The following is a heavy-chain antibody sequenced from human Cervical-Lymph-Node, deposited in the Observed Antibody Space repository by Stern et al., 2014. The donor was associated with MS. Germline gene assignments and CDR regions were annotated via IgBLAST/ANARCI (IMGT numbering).Heavy chain of an antibody. CDR2: ISWNSGSI. CDR3: AKDSSGGYFDY. Sequence: VQLVESGGGLVQPGRSLRLSCAASGFTFDDYAMHWVRQAPGKGLEWVSGISWNSGSIGYADSVKGRFTISRDNAKNSLYLQMNSLRAEDTALYYCAKDSSGGYFDYWGQGTLVTVSS. CDR1: GFTFDDYA. D-gene: IGHD2-15*01. J-gene: IGHJ4*02. V-gene: IGHV3-9*01.